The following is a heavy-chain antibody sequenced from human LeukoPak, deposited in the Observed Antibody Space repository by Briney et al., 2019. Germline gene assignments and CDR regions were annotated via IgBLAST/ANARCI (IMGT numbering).Heavy chain of an antibody. CDR1: GFTFSSYS. J-gene: IGHJ4*02. V-gene: IGHV3-21*01. D-gene: IGHD3-16*01. Sequence: GGTLRLSCAAYGFTFSSYSMNWVRQAPGKGLEWVSFISTSSSYIYYADSVKGRFTISRDNAKNSLYLEMNSLRAEDTAVYYCARGKFDFDSWGQGTLVTVSS. CDR2: ISTSSSYI. CDR3: ARGKFDFDS.